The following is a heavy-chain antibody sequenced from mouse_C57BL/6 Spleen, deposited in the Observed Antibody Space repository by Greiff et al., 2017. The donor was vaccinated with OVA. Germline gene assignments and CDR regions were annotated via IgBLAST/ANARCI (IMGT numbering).Heavy chain of an antibody. Sequence: QVQLQQPGAELVKPGASVKLSCKASGYTFTSYWMHWVKQRPGQGLEWIGMIHPNSGSTNYNEKFKSKATLTVDKSSSTAYMQLSSLTSEDSAVYYCARPKIDWDDFDYWGQGTTLTVSS. V-gene: IGHV1-64*01. D-gene: IGHD4-1*01. J-gene: IGHJ2*01. CDR2: IHPNSGST. CDR3: ARPKIDWDDFDY. CDR1: GYTFTSYW.